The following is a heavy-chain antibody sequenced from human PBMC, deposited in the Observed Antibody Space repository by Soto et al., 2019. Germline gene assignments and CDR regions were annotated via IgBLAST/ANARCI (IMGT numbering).Heavy chain of an antibody. Sequence: GGSLRLSCAASGFTFSSYSMNWVRQAPGKGLEWVSYISSSSSTIYYADSVKGRFTISRDNAKNSLYLQMNSLRDEDTAVYYCARALVDTAMVRYFDYWGQGTLVTVSS. CDR1: GFTFSSYS. CDR3: ARALVDTAMVRYFDY. D-gene: IGHD5-18*01. CDR2: ISSSSSTI. V-gene: IGHV3-48*02. J-gene: IGHJ4*02.